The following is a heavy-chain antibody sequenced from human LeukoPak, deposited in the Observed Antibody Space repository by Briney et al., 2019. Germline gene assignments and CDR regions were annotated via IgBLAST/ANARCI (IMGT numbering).Heavy chain of an antibody. V-gene: IGHV4-59*08. CDR1: GASVTSYY. J-gene: IGHJ5*02. D-gene: IGHD1-7*01. CDR2: ISDSGST. CDR3: ARQRFNWNYPNWFDP. Sequence: SETLSLTCTVSGASVTSYYWSWIRQPPGKRLQWIGYISDSGSTNYNPSLKSRVTISRDTSKNQFSLKLSSVTAADTAVYYCARQRFNWNYPNWFDPWGQGTLVTVSS.